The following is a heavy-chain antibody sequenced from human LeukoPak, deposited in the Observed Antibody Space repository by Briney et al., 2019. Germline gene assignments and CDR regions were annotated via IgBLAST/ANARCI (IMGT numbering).Heavy chain of an antibody. CDR2: IKQDGNEK. J-gene: IGHJ4*02. Sequence: GSLRLSCAASGFTFSSYWMSWVRQAPGKGLEGVANIKQDGNEKYYVDSLKGRFTMSRDNAKNSLYLQMNSVRAEDTAVYYCARLGENADFDNWGQGTLVTVSS. CDR1: GFTFSSYW. D-gene: IGHD3-16*01. CDR3: ARLGENADFDN. V-gene: IGHV3-7*01.